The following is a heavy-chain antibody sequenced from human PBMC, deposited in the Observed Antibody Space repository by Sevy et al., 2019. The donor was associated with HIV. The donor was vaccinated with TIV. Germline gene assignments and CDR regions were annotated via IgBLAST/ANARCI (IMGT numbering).Heavy chain of an antibody. V-gene: IGHV3-53*01. D-gene: IGHD2-2*01. CDR3: ARVPDLGYFQH. CDR1: GFTVSSNY. CDR2: IYSGGST. Sequence: GGSLRLSCAASGFTVSSNYMSWVRQAPGKGLEWVSVIYSGGSTYYADSVKGRFTISRDNSKNTLYLQMNSLGAEDTAVYYCARVPDLGYFQHWGQGTLVTVSS. J-gene: IGHJ1*01.